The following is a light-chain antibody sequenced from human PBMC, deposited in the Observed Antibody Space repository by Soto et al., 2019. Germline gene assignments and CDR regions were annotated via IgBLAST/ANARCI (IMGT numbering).Light chain of an antibody. CDR3: QQYGSSPT. Sequence: IVLTQSPGTLSLSPGERATLSCRASQSVSNNYLAWYQQKPGQAPRLLIDGASNRATGIPDRFSGSGSGTDFTLTISRLEPEDFAVYYCQQYGSSPTFGQGTKVDIK. CDR2: GAS. CDR1: QSVSNNY. J-gene: IGKJ1*01. V-gene: IGKV3-20*01.